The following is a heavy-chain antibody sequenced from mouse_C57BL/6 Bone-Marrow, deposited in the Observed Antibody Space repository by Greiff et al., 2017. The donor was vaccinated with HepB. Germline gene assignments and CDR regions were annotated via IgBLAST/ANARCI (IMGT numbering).Heavy chain of an antibody. CDR2: ISSGSSTI. CDR1: GFTFSDYG. V-gene: IGHV5-17*01. Sequence: DVQLQESGGGLVKPGGSLKLSCAASGFTFSDYGMHWVRQAPEKGLEWVAYISSGSSTIYYADTVKGRFTISRDNAKNTLFLQMTSLRSEDTAMYYCARDRWLRRKGYYFDYWGQGTTLTVSS. J-gene: IGHJ2*01. CDR3: ARDRWLRRKGYYFDY. D-gene: IGHD2-2*01.